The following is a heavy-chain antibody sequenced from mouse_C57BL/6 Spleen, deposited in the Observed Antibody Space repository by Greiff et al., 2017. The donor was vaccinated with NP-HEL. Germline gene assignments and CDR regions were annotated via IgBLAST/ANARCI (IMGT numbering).Heavy chain of an antibody. D-gene: IGHD1-1*01. CDR3: ARSPYYYGSSPPYAMDY. CDR1: GYTFTSYW. V-gene: IGHV1-52*01. J-gene: IGHJ4*01. Sequence: VQLQQPGAELVRPGSSVKLSCKASGYTFTSYWMHWVKQRPIQGLEWIGNIDPSDSETHYNQKFKDKATLTVDKSSSTAYMKLSSLTSEDSAVYYCARSPYYYGSSPPYAMDYWGQGTSVTVSS. CDR2: IDPSDSET.